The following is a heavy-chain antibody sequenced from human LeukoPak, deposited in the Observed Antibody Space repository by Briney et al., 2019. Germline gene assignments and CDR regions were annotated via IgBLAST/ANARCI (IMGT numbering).Heavy chain of an antibody. V-gene: IGHV3-21*01. CDR3: ARGDLLWFGELLSSFDY. J-gene: IGHJ4*02. D-gene: IGHD3-10*01. Sequence: GGSLRLSCAASGFTFSSYNMNWVRQAPGKGLEWVSSSSSSSSYIYYADSVKGRFTISRDNAKNSLYLQMDSLRAEDTAVYYCARGDLLWFGELLSSFDYWGQGTLVTVSS. CDR2: SSSSSSYI. CDR1: GFTFSSYN.